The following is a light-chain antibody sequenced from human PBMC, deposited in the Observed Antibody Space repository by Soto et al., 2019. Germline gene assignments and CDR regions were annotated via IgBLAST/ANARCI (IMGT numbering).Light chain of an antibody. CDR3: QQYNNWPLT. CDR2: GAS. CDR1: QSVSSN. J-gene: IGKJ4*01. V-gene: IGKV3-15*01. Sequence: EIVFTQSPGTLSRSPVERSTLSCRVSQSVSSNLAWYQQKPGQAPRLLIYGASTRATGIPARFSGSGSGTEFTLTISSLQSEDFAVYYCQQYNNWPLTFGGGTKVDIK.